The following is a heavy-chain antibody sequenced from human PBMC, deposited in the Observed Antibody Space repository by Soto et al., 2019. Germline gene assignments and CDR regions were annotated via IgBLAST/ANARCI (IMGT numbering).Heavy chain of an antibody. CDR1: GFTFSNYA. CDR3: ARAENNPIAVAGLDY. J-gene: IGHJ4*02. V-gene: IGHV3-30-3*01. D-gene: IGHD6-19*01. CDR2: ISYDGSNK. Sequence: GSLRLSCAASGFTFSNYAMHWVRQAPGKGLEWVAFISYDGSNKYYADSVKGRFTISRDNSKNTLYLQMNSLRAEDTAVYYCARAENNPIAVAGLDYWGQGTLVTVSS.